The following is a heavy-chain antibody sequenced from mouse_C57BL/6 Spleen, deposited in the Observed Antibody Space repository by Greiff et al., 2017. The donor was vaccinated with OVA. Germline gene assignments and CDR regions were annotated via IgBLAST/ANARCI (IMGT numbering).Heavy chain of an antibody. D-gene: IGHD3-1*01. J-gene: IGHJ2*01. CDR3: ARQLVLPFDY. CDR2: IYPGDGDT. V-gene: IGHV1-82*01. Sequence: QVQLQQSGPELVKPGASVKISCKASGYAFSSSWMNWVKQRPGKGLEWIGRIYPGDGDTNYNGKFKGKATLTADKSYSTAYMQLSSLTSEDSAVYFCARQLVLPFDYWGQGTTLTVSS. CDR1: GYAFSSSW.